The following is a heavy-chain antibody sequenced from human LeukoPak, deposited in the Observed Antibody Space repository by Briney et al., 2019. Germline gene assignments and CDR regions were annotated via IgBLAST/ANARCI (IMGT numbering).Heavy chain of an antibody. V-gene: IGHV3-21*01. J-gene: IGHJ4*02. CDR3: ATGKFISGSYPLGWDY. Sequence: GGSLRLSCAASGFTFSSYSMNWVRQAPGKGLEWVSSISSSSSYIYYADSVKGRFTISRDNAENSLYLQMNSLRAEDTAVYYCATGKFISGSYPLGWDYWGQGTLVTVSS. D-gene: IGHD1-26*01. CDR2: ISSSSSYI. CDR1: GFTFSSYS.